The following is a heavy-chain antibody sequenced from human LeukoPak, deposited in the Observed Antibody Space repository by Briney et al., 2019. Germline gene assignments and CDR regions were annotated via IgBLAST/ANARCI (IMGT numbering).Heavy chain of an antibody. CDR2: IYPGDYDT. V-gene: IGHV5-51*01. CDR1: GYSFTSYW. D-gene: IGHD2-21*02. Sequence: GEALKISCKGSGYSFTSYWIGWVRQMPGEGLGWRGIIYPGDYDTRYSPSFQGPVTISADKSISTAYLQWSSLKASDTAMYYCARTVVTATASFGYWGQGTLVTVSS. J-gene: IGHJ4*02. CDR3: ARTVVTATASFGY.